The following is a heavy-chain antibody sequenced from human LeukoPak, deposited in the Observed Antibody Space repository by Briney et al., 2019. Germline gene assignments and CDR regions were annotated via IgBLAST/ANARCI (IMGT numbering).Heavy chain of an antibody. J-gene: IGHJ4*02. V-gene: IGHV3-48*02. CDR2: SSSSSTI. D-gene: IGHD2-15*01. CDR3: ARDCSGGSCYSGLFPGY. Sequence: SSSSSTIYYSDSVKVRFTISRDNAKNSLYLQMNSLRDEDTAVYYCARDCSGGSCYSGLFPGYWGQGTLVTVSS.